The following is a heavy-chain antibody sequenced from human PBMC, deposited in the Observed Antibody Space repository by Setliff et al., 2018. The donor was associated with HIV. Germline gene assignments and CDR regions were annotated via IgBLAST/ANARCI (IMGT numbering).Heavy chain of an antibody. CDR3: ARRIYGNNPYFDY. Sequence: PSETLSLTCGVSGYSIGSGYYWGWIRQPPGKGLEWIGSIFHNGITYYNPSLKSRVTISVDTSQNQFSLKLSSVTAADTAIYYCARRIYGNNPYFDYWSQGTLVTVSS. D-gene: IGHD4-17*01. J-gene: IGHJ4*02. CDR1: GYSIGSGYY. V-gene: IGHV4-38-2*01. CDR2: IFHNGIT.